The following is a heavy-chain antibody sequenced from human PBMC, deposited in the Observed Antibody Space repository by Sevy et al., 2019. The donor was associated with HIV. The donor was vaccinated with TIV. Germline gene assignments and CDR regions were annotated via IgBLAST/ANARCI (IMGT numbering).Heavy chain of an antibody. CDR2: ISYDGSNK. D-gene: IGHD3-22*01. J-gene: IGHJ1*01. V-gene: IGHV3-30-3*01. Sequence: GGSLRLSCAASGFTFSSYAMHWVRQAPGKGLEWVAVISYDGSNKYYADSVKGRFTISTDNSKNTLYLQMNSLRAEDTAVYYCARSPKYYDSSGSKYFQHWGQGTLVTVSS. CDR1: GFTFSSYA. CDR3: ARSPKYYDSSGSKYFQH.